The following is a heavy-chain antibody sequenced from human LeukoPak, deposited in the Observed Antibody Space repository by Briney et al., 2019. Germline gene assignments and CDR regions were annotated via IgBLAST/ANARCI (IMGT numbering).Heavy chain of an antibody. V-gene: IGHV4-30-4*08. J-gene: IGHJ5*02. CDR2: IYYSGST. CDR1: GGSISSGDYY. Sequence: SQTLSLTCTVSGGSISSGDYYWSWIRQPPGKGLEWLGYIYYSGSTYYNPSLKSRVTISVDTSKNQFSLKLSSVTAADTAVYYCARTRWGTPRRWWFDPWGQGTLVTVSS. D-gene: IGHD1/OR15-1a*01. CDR3: ARTRWGTPRRWWFDP.